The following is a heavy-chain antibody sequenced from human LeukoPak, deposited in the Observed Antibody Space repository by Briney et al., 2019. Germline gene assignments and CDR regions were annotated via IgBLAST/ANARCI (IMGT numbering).Heavy chain of an antibody. CDR1: GYTFTGYY. J-gene: IGHJ5*02. V-gene: IGHV1-2*02. CDR3: ARDGNSSSWYRGSWFDP. CDR2: INPNSGGT. Sequence: ASVKVSCKASGYTFTGYYMHWVRQAPGQGLEWMGWINPNSGGTNYAQKFQGRVTMTRDTSISTAYMELSRLRSDDTAVYYCARDGNSSSWYRGSWFDPWGQGTLVTVSS. D-gene: IGHD6-13*01.